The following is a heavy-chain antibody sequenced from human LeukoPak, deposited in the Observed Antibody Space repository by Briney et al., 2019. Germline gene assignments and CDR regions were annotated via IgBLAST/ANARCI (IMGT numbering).Heavy chain of an antibody. CDR1: GYTFTAYY. CDR2: ISPNSGGT. CDR3: AIQPWGSGNNWYFDL. D-gene: IGHD7-27*01. V-gene: IGHV1-2*02. J-gene: IGHJ2*01. Sequence: APVKLSCKASGYTFTAYYIHWVRQPPGQGLEWMGWISPNSGGTDYAQKFQGRVAMTRDTSISTAYVELSSLTSDDTAVYYCAIQPWGSGNNWYFDLWGRGPLVPVSS.